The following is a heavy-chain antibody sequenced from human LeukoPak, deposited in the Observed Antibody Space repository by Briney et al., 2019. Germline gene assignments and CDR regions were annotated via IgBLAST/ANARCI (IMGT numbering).Heavy chain of an antibody. CDR3: VRDLGGP. CDR2: ISSSSTSI. V-gene: IGHV3-21*01. J-gene: IGHJ5*02. CDR1: GFTFSTYI. Sequence: PGGPLRLSCAASGFTFSTYIMNWVRQAPGKGLEWVSSISSSSTSIYYADSVKGRFTISRDNAKSSLYLQMNSLRAEDTAIYYCVRDLGGPWGQGTLVTVSS.